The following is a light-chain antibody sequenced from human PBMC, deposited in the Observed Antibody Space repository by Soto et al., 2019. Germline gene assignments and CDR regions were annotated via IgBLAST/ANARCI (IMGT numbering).Light chain of an antibody. V-gene: IGLV2-8*01. CDR2: EVV. J-gene: IGLJ1*01. CDR1: KNDIDNYDF. Sequence: QSVVTQRLSASVSSGQSVSISCTGTKNDIDNYDFVSRYQHHPGKAPLLIIYEVVRRPSGVPDRFSGSKSGNTASLTVSGFQAAYEADYFFKSYAGSNTSVFGSGTKVTV. CDR3: KSYAGSNTSV.